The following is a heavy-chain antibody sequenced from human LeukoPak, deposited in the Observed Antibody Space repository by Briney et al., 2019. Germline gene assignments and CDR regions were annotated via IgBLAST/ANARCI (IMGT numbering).Heavy chain of an antibody. Sequence: GGSLRLSCAASGFTFSSYSMNWVRQAPGKGLEWVAFIRYDGSNKYYADSVKGRFTISRDNSKNTLYLQMNSLRAEDTAVYYCAKDWAHYYGSGSYGRFDYWGQGTLVTVSS. J-gene: IGHJ4*02. V-gene: IGHV3-30*02. CDR3: AKDWAHYYGSGSYGRFDY. CDR2: IRYDGSNK. D-gene: IGHD3-10*01. CDR1: GFTFSSYS.